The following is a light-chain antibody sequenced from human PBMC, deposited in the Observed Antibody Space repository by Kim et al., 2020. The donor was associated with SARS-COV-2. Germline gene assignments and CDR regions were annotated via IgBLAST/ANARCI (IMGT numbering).Light chain of an antibody. J-gene: IGKJ1*01. CDR2: GAS. CDR3: QQYGSSPWT. V-gene: IGKV3-20*01. Sequence: LSPGESATLSCRASQSVDSSLAWYQQRPGQAPTLLTYGASRRATGIPDRFSGSGSGTDFTLTISRLEPEDFAVYYCQQYGSSPWTFGQGTKVDIK. CDR1: QSVDSS.